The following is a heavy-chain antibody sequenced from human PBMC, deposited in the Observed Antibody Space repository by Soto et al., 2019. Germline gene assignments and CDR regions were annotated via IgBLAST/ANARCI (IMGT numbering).Heavy chain of an antibody. CDR1: GDSISSYY. CDR3: ARDLWDYCGPDSYPLDV. Sequence: QVRLQESGPGLVKPSETLSLTCSVSGDSISSYYWSWIRQPPGKGLEWIGYMYNTGSTSYNPSLKRRVHISVDTSNNQFSLKLNAVSAADTAVYYCARDLWDYCGPDSYPLDVWGQGTTVTVSS. CDR2: MYNTGST. J-gene: IGHJ6*02. V-gene: IGHV4-59*01. D-gene: IGHD2-21*02.